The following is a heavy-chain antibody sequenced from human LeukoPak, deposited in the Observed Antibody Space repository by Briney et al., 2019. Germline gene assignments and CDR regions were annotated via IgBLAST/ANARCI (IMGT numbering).Heavy chain of an antibody. J-gene: IGHJ4*02. CDR1: GFTFSSYW. V-gene: IGHV3-74*01. D-gene: IGHD4-23*01. Sequence: PGGSLRLSCTASGFTFSSYWMHWVRQAPGKGLEWVSRITSDGSSTSHADSVKGRFTTSRDNAKNTLYLQMNSLRAEDTAVYYCARRSGNSGHDYWGQGTLVTVSS. CDR3: ARRSGNSGHDY. CDR2: ITSDGSST.